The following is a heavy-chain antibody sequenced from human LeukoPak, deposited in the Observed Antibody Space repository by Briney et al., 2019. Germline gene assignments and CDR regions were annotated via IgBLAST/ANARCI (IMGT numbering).Heavy chain of an antibody. CDR3: ARSGKEDKSNYYYFDY. V-gene: IGHV4-61*02. D-gene: IGHD4-11*01. J-gene: IGHJ4*02. CDR1: GGSISSGDYY. Sequence: PSQTLSLTCTVSGGSISSGDYYWSWIRQPAGKGLEWIGRIYTSGSTNYNPSLKSRVTMSVDTSKNQFSLKLSSVTAADTAVYYCARSGKEDKSNYYYFDYWGQGTLVTVSS. CDR2: IYTSGST.